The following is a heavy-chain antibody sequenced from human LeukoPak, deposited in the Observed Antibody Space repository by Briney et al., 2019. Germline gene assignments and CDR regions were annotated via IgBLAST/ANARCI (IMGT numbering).Heavy chain of an antibody. J-gene: IGHJ4*02. CDR2: ISGSGGST. V-gene: IGHV3-23*01. D-gene: IGHD5-18*01. CDR1: GFTFSNSA. CDR3: AKRIQSALATRH. Sequence: PGGSLRLSCAASGFTFSNSALSWVRQAPGKGLEWVSVISGSGGSTYYADSVKGRFTISRDNSKNKLYLQMNSLRAEDTAVYYCAKRIQSALATRHWRQGTLVTVSS.